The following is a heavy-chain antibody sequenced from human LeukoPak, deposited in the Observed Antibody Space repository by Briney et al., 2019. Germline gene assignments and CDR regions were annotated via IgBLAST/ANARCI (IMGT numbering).Heavy chain of an antibody. CDR1: GGTISSRDYF. D-gene: IGHD4-17*01. CDR3: ARDRYGDYVSYP. Sequence: SQTLSLTCTVSGGTISSRDYFWSWIRQHPGKGLEWIGYIYYSGSTYSNPSLKSRVTISVDTSKNQFSLKLSSVTAADTAVYYCARDRYGDYVSYPWGQRGLVTVSS. CDR2: IYYSGST. J-gene: IGHJ5*02. V-gene: IGHV4-31*03.